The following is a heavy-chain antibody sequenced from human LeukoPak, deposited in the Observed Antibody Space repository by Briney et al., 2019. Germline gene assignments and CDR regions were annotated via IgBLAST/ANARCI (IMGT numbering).Heavy chain of an antibody. CDR2: INPNGGGT. D-gene: IGHD2-15*01. Sequence: ASMTVACMAYGYTFTGYYMHWVRQAPGQGLEWMGWINPNGGGTNYARTCQGWVSMSRDTSISTAYMELSRLRSDDTAVYYCASVTTPRSWFDPWGQGTLVTVS. CDR3: ASVTTPRSWFDP. J-gene: IGHJ5*02. CDR1: GYTFTGYY. V-gene: IGHV1-2*04.